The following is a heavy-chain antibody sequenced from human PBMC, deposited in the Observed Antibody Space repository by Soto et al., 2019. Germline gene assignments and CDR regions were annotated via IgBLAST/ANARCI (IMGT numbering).Heavy chain of an antibody. Sequence: QVQLVESGGGVVQPGRSLRLSCSASGFTFSDFEMYWVRQAPGKGLDWVSFISYDGSNQYYAGSVKGRFTISRDNSKNTRFLLMNSLSPEDTAVYFCARRTGTAPRFDYWGQGTLVTVSS. CDR2: ISYDGSNQ. CDR1: GFTFSDFE. D-gene: IGHD1-7*01. J-gene: IGHJ4*02. CDR3: ARRTGTAPRFDY. V-gene: IGHV3-30-3*01.